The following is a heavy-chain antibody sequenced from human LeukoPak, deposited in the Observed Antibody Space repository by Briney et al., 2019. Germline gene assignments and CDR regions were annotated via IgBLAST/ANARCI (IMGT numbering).Heavy chain of an antibody. Sequence: GESLKISCKGSGYSFTTYWIAWVRQMPGKGLEWMGIIYPGDSDTRYSPSFQGQVTISADKSISTAYLQWSSLKASDTAIYYCALHPAQGSGSLDFWGQGTLVTVSS. CDR2: IYPGDSDT. D-gene: IGHD3-10*01. CDR1: GYSFTTYW. J-gene: IGHJ4*02. V-gene: IGHV5-51*01. CDR3: ALHPAQGSGSLDF.